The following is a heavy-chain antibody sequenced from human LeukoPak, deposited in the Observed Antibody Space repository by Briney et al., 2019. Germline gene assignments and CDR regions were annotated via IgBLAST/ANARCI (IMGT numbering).Heavy chain of an antibody. J-gene: IGHJ3*02. Sequence: PGGSLRLSCTASTFTFSDYAMSWVRQAPGKGLEWVSAISGSGGSTYYADSVKGRFTISRDNSKNTLYLQMNSLRAEDTAVYYCAKDRGRGYSYGHDAFDIWGQGTMVTVSS. CDR3: AKDRGRGYSYGHDAFDI. CDR2: ISGSGGST. CDR1: TFTFSDYA. V-gene: IGHV3-23*01. D-gene: IGHD5-18*01.